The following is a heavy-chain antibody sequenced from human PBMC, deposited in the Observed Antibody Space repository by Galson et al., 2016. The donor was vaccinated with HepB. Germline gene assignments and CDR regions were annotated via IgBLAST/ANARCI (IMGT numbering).Heavy chain of an antibody. J-gene: IGHJ6*03. V-gene: IGHV3-23*01. CDR1: GFTFSNYG. CDR3: VQGGTAPAV. Sequence: SLRLSCAASGFTFSNYGMTWVRQAPGKGLEVVSSISRNGDSTDYADSVKGRFTISRDNSKNTLSLQMNSLTADDTAIYYCVQGGTAPAVWGKGTTVTVSS. CDR2: ISRNGDST.